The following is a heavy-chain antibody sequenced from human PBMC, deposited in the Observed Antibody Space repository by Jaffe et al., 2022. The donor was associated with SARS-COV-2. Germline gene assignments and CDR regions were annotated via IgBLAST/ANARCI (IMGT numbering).Heavy chain of an antibody. CDR1: GGSINSYF. D-gene: IGHD2-2*01. CDR3: ARHSPNTRLRFDI. Sequence: QVQLQESGPGLVKPSETLSLTCTVSGGSINSYFWSWIRQPPGEHLEWIGYIYYTGSTSYNPSLKSRVTISVDTSKNQFSLKLDSVTAADTAVYYCARHSPNTRLRFDIWGRGTMVTVSS. J-gene: IGHJ3*02. V-gene: IGHV4-59*01. CDR2: IYYTGST.